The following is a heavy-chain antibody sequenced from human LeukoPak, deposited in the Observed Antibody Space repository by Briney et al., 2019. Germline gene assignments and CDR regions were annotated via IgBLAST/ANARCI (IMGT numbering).Heavy chain of an antibody. D-gene: IGHD3-10*01. V-gene: IGHV4-34*01. CDR2: INHSGST. J-gene: IGHJ6*03. CDR1: GYSISSGYY. CDR3: ARNPVRARGALHYYYYMDV. Sequence: PSETLSLTCAVSGYSISSGYYWSWIRQPPGKGLEWIGEINHSGSTNYNPSLKSRVTISVDTSKNQFSLKLSSVTAADTAVYYCARNPVRARGALHYYYYMDVWGKGTTVTISS.